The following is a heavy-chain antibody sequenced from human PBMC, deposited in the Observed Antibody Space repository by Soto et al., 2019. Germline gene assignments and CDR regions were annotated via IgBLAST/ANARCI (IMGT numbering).Heavy chain of an antibody. Sequence: QITLKESGPTLVKPTQTLTLTCTFSGFSLSTSGVGVGWIRQPPGKALEWLALIYWDDVKRYSPSLKSRLTITKDPSKSPVVLTMTNMDPVDTGTYYCAHRRNVFDYWGQGTLVTVSS. J-gene: IGHJ4*02. V-gene: IGHV2-5*02. CDR1: GFSLSTSGVG. CDR2: IYWDDVK. CDR3: AHRRNVFDY.